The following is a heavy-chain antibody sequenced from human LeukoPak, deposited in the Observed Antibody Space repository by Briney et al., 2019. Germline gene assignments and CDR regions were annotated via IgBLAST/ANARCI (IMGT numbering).Heavy chain of an antibody. CDR2: INPHSGGS. D-gene: IGHD3-3*01. Sequence: ASVKVSCKASGYTFTGYYMHWVRQAPGQGLEWMGWINPHSGGSNYAQKFQGRVTMTRDTSVSTAYVELNSLRSDDTAVYYCATGGGQRFLEWQKGFDYWGQGTLVIVSS. CDR3: ATGGGQRFLEWQKGFDY. V-gene: IGHV1-2*02. CDR1: GYTFTGYY. J-gene: IGHJ4*02.